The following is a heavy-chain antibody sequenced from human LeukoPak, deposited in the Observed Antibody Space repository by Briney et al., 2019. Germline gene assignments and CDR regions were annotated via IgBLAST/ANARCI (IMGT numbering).Heavy chain of an antibody. V-gene: IGHV1-8*01. CDR2: MNPNSGNT. Sequence: ASVKVSCKASGYTFASYDINWVRQATGLGLEWMGWMNPNSGNTGYAQKFQGRVTMTRNTSISTAYMELSSLRSEDTAVYYCARTDGYYDSSGNWGQGTLVTVSS. CDR3: ARTDGYYDSSGN. D-gene: IGHD3-22*01. J-gene: IGHJ4*02. CDR1: GYTFASYD.